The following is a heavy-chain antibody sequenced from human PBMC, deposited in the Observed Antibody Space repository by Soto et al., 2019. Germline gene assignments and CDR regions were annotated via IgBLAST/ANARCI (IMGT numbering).Heavy chain of an antibody. Sequence: SCKVSGYTLTELSMHWVRQAPGKGLEWVSFISYDGSNKYYADSVKGRFTISRDNSKNTLYLQMNSLRVEDTAVFYCAKDHDPHITGPSDLWGQGTLVTVSS. D-gene: IGHD1-20*01. CDR3: AKDHDPHITGPSDL. CDR1: GYTLTELS. CDR2: ISYDGSNK. V-gene: IGHV3-30*18. J-gene: IGHJ5*02.